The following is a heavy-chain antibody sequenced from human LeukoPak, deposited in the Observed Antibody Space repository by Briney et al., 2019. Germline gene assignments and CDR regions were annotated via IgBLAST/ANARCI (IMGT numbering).Heavy chain of an antibody. CDR2: ISYDGSNK. CDR1: GFTFSSYA. V-gene: IGHV3-30-3*02. J-gene: IGHJ6*02. CDR3: SKDYYGMDV. Sequence: GGSLRLSCAASGFTFSSYAMHWVRQAPGKGLEWVAVISYDGSNKYYADSVKGRFTISRDNSKNTLYLQMNSLKTEDTAVYYCSKDYYGMDVWGQGTTVTVSS.